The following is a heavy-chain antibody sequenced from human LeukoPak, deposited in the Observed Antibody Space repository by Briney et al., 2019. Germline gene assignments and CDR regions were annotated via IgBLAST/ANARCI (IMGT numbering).Heavy chain of an antibody. CDR3: AREANTAMVIGY. J-gene: IGHJ4*02. CDR2: INPSGGST. Sequence: ASVTVSCKASGYTFTNYYMHWVRQAPGQGLEWMGIINPSGGSTSYAQKFQGRVTMTRDTSTSTVYMELSSLRSEDTAVYYCAREANTAMVIGYWGQGTLVTVSS. V-gene: IGHV1-46*01. CDR1: GYTFTNYY. D-gene: IGHD5-18*01.